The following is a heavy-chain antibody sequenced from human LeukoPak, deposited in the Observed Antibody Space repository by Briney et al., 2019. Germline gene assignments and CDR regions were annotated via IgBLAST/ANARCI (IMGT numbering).Heavy chain of an antibody. CDR3: ARDGGLAPYSSSTPFDY. V-gene: IGHV3-66*03. D-gene: IGHD6-6*01. CDR1: GFAVSTNY. CDR2: IYSSGST. J-gene: IGHJ4*02. Sequence: GGSLRLSCAASGFAVSTNYMSWVRQAPGKGLEWVSVIYSSGSTYYADSVKGRFTIFRDNSKNTLYLQMNSLRAEDTAVYYCARDGGLAPYSSSTPFDYWGQGTLVTVSS.